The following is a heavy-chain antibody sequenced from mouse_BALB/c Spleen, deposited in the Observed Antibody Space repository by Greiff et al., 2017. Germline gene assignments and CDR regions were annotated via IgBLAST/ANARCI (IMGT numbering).Heavy chain of an antibody. CDR2: ISYSGST. Sequence: VQLKESGPSLVKPSQTLSLSCSVTGDSITSGYWNWIRKFPGNKLEYMGYISYSGSTYYDPSLKSRISITRDTSKNQYYLQLNSVTTEDTATYYCARYSYDEAWFADWGQGTLVTVSA. V-gene: IGHV3-8*02. CDR1: GDSITSGY. J-gene: IGHJ3*01. CDR3: ARYSYDEAWFAD. D-gene: IGHD2-12*01.